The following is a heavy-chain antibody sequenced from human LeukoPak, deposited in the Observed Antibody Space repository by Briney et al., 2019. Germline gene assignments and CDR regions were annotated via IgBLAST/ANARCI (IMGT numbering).Heavy chain of an antibody. Sequence: GGSLRLSCAASGFTFSSCAMSWVRQAPGKGLEWVSAISGSGGSTYYADSVKGRFTISRDNSKNTLYLQMNSLRAEDTAVYYCAKAPRRQELRFLKWLSFVDGMDVWGQGTTVTVSS. D-gene: IGHD3-3*01. J-gene: IGHJ6*02. CDR2: ISGSGGST. CDR3: AKAPRRQELRFLKWLSFVDGMDV. V-gene: IGHV3-23*01. CDR1: GFTFSSCA.